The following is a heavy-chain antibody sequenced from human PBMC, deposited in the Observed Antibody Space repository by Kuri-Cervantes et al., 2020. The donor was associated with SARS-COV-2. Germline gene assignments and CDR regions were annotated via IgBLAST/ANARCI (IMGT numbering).Heavy chain of an antibody. CDR2: ISSSSSYI. D-gene: IGHD4-17*01. J-gene: IGHJ6*02. CDR3: ARAPDYGDYYYYGMDV. Sequence: GESLKISCAASGFTFSSYSMNWVRQAPGKGLEWVSSISSSSSYIYYADSVKGRFTISRDNAKNSLHLQMNSLRAEDTAVYYCARAPDYGDYYYYGMDVWGQGTTVTVSS. CDR1: GFTFSSYS. V-gene: IGHV3-21*01.